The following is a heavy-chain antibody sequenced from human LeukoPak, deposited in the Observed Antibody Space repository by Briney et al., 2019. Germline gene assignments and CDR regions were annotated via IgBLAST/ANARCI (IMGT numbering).Heavy chain of an antibody. D-gene: IGHD6-19*01. CDR3: ARMGLAVAANWFDP. J-gene: IGHJ5*02. CDR1: GGSFNGPY. Sequence: SETLSLTCAVSGGSFNGPYWSWIRQPPGKGLEWIGEINHSGSTNYNPSLKSRVTISVDTSKNQFSLKLSSVTAADTAVYYCARMGLAVAANWFDPWGQGTLVTVSS. V-gene: IGHV4-34*01. CDR2: INHSGST.